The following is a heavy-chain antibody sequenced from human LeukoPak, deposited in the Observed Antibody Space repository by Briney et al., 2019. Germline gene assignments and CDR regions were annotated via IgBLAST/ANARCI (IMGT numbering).Heavy chain of an antibody. CDR2: INPNSGVT. Sequence: ASVKVSCTASGYPFSDYYLHWVRQAPGQGLEWMGWINPNSGVTKYAQKFQGRVIMTRDTSISTAYREFNRLRSDDTAMYYCARGQQWLEAFEHWGQGTLVTVSS. V-gene: IGHV1-2*02. J-gene: IGHJ4*02. CDR3: ARGQQWLEAFEH. D-gene: IGHD6-19*01. CDR1: GYPFSDYY.